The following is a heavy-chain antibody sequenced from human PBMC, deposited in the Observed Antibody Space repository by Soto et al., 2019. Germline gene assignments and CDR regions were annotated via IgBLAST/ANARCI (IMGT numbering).Heavy chain of an antibody. CDR1: GFTFDDYA. CDR3: TGGVPAGLYQHLYY. Sequence: EVQLVESGGGLVQPGRSLRLSCAASGFTFDDYAMHWVRQAPGKGLEWVSGISWNSGSIGYADSVKGRFTISRDNAKNSLYLQMNSLRAEDTALYYCTGGVPAGLYQHLYYWGQGTLVTVSS. V-gene: IGHV3-9*01. J-gene: IGHJ4*02. CDR2: ISWNSGSI. D-gene: IGHD2-2*02.